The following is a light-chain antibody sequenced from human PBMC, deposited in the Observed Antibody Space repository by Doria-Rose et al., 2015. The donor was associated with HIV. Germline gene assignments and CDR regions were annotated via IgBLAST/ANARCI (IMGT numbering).Light chain of an antibody. J-gene: IGLJ2*01. CDR3: NSYTASGHVV. CDR2: DVI. V-gene: IGLV2-14*03. Sequence: VLTQPASLSGSPGQSITISCKGTSSDLSGYNSVSWYQQYPGKAPKVIVYDVIRRPSDVSYRFSASKSGNTASLTISGLQPEDEAYYYCNSYTASGHVVFGGGTELTVL. CDR1: SSDLSGYNS.